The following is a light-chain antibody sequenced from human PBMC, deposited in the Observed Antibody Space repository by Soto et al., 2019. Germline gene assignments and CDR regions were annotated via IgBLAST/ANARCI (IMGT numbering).Light chain of an antibody. J-gene: IGKJ5*01. Sequence: EIGMTQSPATLSVSPGERATLSCRASQSVSSDLAWYQQKPGQAPRLLVYGASNRATGIPDRFSGSGSGTDFTLTISRLEPEDFAVYFCQRYGSSPLITFGQGTRLEIK. CDR2: GAS. CDR3: QRYGSSPLIT. V-gene: IGKV3-20*01. CDR1: QSVSSD.